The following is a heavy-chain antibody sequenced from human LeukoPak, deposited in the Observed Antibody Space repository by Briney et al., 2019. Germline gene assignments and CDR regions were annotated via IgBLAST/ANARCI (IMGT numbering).Heavy chain of an antibody. J-gene: IGHJ4*02. Sequence: AGGSLRLSCAGSGFTCSSYWMSWVRQDPGKGLEWVANINQDGSEKYYVGSVEGRFTISRDNAKNSLYLQMNSLRAEDTAVYYCARSADTGTVDYWGQGTLVSVSS. V-gene: IGHV3-7*01. CDR3: ARSADTGTVDY. D-gene: IGHD2-8*02. CDR2: INQDGSEK. CDR1: GFTCSSYW.